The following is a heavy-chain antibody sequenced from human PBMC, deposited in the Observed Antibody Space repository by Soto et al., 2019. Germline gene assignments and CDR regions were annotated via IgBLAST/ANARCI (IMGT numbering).Heavy chain of an antibody. CDR2: IGTAGDT. CDR3: ATDQGLTRYFDWLFPPYDY. CDR1: GFTFSSYD. Sequence: GGSLRLSCAASGFTFSSYDMHWVRQATGKGLEWVSAIGTAGDTYYPGSAKGRLTISRDNPKNTLYLQMNSLRAGDTAVYYCATDQGLTRYFDWLFPPYDYWGHGTLVTVSS. D-gene: IGHD3-9*01. V-gene: IGHV3-13*01. J-gene: IGHJ4*01.